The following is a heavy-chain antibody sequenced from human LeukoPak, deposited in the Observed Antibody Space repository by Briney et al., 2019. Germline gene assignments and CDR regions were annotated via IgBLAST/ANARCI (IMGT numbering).Heavy chain of an antibody. CDR1: GYTFTGYY. Sequence: ASVKVSCKASGYTFTGYYMHWVRQAPGQGLEWMGRINPNSGGTNSAQKFQGRVTMTRDTYISTAYMELTRLRSDDTAVYYCARGDTVTTGPFDYWGQGTLVTVSS. V-gene: IGHV1-2*06. CDR2: INPNSGGT. J-gene: IGHJ4*02. CDR3: ARGDTVTTGPFDY. D-gene: IGHD4-17*01.